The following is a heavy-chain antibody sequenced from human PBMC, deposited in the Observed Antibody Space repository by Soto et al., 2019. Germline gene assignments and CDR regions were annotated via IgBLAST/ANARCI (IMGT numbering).Heavy chain of an antibody. V-gene: IGHV1-46*01. CDR2: INPSGGST. CDR1: GYTFTSYY. CDR3: ARGFCTTTTCLVGDF. D-gene: IGHD2-2*01. Sequence: QVQLVQSGAEVKKPGASVKISCKSSGYTFTSYYMHWVRQAPGQGLEWMGMINPSGGSTNYAQRFQGRVTMTRDTSTSTVYMHLSDLRSEDTAVYYCARGFCTTTTCLVGDFWGQGTLVTVSS. J-gene: IGHJ4*02.